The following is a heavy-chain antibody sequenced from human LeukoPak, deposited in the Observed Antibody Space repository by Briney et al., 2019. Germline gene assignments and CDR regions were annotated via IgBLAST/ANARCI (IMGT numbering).Heavy chain of an antibody. D-gene: IGHD2-15*01. Sequence: GGSLRLSCAASGFTFSSYAMSWVRQAPGKGLEWVSVIYSGGSTYYADSVKGRFTISRDNSKNTLYLQMNSLRAEDTAVYYCARVGYCSGGSCYSGYYYGMDVWGQGTTVTVSS. CDR2: IYSGGST. J-gene: IGHJ6*02. CDR1: GFTFSSYA. CDR3: ARVGYCSGGSCYSGYYYGMDV. V-gene: IGHV3-66*01.